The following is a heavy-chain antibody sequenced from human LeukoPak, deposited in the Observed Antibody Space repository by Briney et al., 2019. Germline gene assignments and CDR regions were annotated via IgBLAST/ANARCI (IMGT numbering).Heavy chain of an antibody. V-gene: IGHV3-30*03. J-gene: IGHJ4*02. CDR3: ARGYYDFWSGYWAY. CDR2: ISSDGSIK. CDR1: KFTFSHYG. D-gene: IGHD3-3*01. Sequence: GGSLRLSCTASKFTFSHYGMQWVRQAPGKGLEWVAVISSDGSIKVYADSVKGRFTLSRDNAKNSLYLQMNSLRAEDTAVYYCARGYYDFWSGYWAYWGQGTLVTVSS.